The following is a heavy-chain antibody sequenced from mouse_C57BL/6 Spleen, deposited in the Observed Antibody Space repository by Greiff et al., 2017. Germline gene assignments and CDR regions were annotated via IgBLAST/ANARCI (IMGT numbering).Heavy chain of an antibody. CDR3: ARYGSRRDAMDY. D-gene: IGHD1-1*01. CDR1: GYTFTDSH. J-gene: IGHJ4*01. V-gene: IGHV1-18*01. CDR2: INPNNGGT. Sequence: EVQLQQSGPELVKPGASVKIPCKASGYTFTDSHMDWVKQSHGKSLEWIGDINPNNGGTIYNQKFKGKATLTVDKSSSTAYMELRSRTSEDTAVYYCARYGSRRDAMDYWGQGTSGTVSS.